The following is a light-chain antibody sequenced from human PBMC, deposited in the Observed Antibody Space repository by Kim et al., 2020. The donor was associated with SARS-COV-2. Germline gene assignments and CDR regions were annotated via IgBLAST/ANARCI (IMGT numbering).Light chain of an antibody. CDR2: DAS. J-gene: IGKJ4*01. CDR1: QDINKY. V-gene: IGKV1-33*01. CDR3: QQYDSVPLT. Sequence: DIQMTQSPSSLSASVGDRVTITCQASQDINKYLSWYQQKPGKAPQLLIYDASKLDTGVPSRFSGSGSGTDFTFTTSSLQPEDFATYYCQQYDSVPLTFGGGTKVDIK.